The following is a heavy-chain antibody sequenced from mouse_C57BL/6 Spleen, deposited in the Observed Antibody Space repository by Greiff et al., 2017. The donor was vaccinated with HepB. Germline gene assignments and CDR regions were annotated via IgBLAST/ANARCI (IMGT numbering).Heavy chain of an antibody. CDR1: GFTFSSYT. CDR2: ISGGGGNT. CDR3: ARQGPFAY. V-gene: IGHV5-9*01. Sequence: EVNLVESGGGLVKPGGSLKLSCAASGFTFSSYTMSWVRQTPEKRLEWVATISGGGGNTYYPDSVKGRFTISRDNAKNTLYLQMSSLRSEDTALYYCARQGPFAYWGQGTLVTVSA. J-gene: IGHJ3*01. D-gene: IGHD3-3*01.